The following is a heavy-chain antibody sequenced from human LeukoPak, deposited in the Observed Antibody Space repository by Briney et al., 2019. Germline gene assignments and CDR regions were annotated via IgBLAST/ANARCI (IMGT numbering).Heavy chain of an antibody. V-gene: IGHV4-34*01. Sequence: SETLSLTCAVYGGSFSGYYWSWIRQPPGKGLEWIGEINHSGSTNYNPSLKSRVTISVDTSKNQFSLKLSSVTAADTAVYYCARRRRSTIFGVVILNDAFDIWGQGTMVTVS. CDR3: ARRRRSTIFGVVILNDAFDI. J-gene: IGHJ3*02. CDR1: GGSFSGYY. D-gene: IGHD3-3*01. CDR2: INHSGST.